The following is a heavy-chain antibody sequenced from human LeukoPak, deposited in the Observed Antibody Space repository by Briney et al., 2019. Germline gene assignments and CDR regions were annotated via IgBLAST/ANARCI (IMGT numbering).Heavy chain of an antibody. Sequence: GGSLRLSCAASGFTFSSYGMHWVRQAPGKGLEWVAVIWCDGSNKYYADSVKGRFTISRDNSKNTLYLQMNSLRAEDTAVYYCARGGDIVVVPAPFDYWGQGTLVTVSS. CDR1: GFTFSSYG. V-gene: IGHV3-33*01. CDR2: IWCDGSNK. D-gene: IGHD2-2*01. CDR3: ARGGDIVVVPAPFDY. J-gene: IGHJ4*02.